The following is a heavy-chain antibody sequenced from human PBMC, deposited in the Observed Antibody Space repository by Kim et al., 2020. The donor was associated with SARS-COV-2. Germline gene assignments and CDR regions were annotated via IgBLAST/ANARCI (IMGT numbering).Heavy chain of an antibody. CDR2: ISYDGSKK. J-gene: IGHJ6*02. D-gene: IGHD3-22*01. Sequence: GGSLRLSCAASGFTFDSHAMHWVRQAPGKGLEWVAVISYDGSKKYYADSVKGRFTISRDNSKNTRYLQMNSLRPEDTAVYYCARGVSTLTKDNSGIDSYYVMGVWGQGTTVAVSS. CDR3: ARGVSTLTKDNSGIDSYYVMGV. CDR1: GFTFDSHA. V-gene: IGHV3-30*04.